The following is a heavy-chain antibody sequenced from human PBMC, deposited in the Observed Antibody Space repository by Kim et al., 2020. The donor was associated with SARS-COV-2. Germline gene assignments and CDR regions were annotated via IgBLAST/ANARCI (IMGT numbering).Heavy chain of an antibody. V-gene: IGHV3-23*01. D-gene: IGHD1-26*01. J-gene: IGHJ6*02. CDR1: GFTFSSYA. CDR3: AKGHSGGYRYGMDV. Sequence: GGSLRLSCAASGFTFSSYAMSWVRQAPGKGLEWVSAISGSGGSTYYADSVKGRFTISRDNSKNTLYLQMNSLRAEDTAVYYCAKGHSGGYRYGMDVWGQGPTVTVSS. CDR2: ISGSGGST.